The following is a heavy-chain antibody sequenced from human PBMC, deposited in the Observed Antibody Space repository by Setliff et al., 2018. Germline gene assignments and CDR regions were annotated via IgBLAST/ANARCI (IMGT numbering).Heavy chain of an antibody. V-gene: IGHV3-7*01. D-gene: IGHD3-3*01. J-gene: IGHJ5*02. Sequence: PGGSLRLSCAASGFTFSRYWMSWVRQAPGKGLEWVANIKQDGSEKYYVDSVKGRFTISRDNAKNSLYLQMNSLRAEDTAVYYCARGGIGFSEITIFGVALYWFDPWGQGTLVTVSS. CDR3: ARGGIGFSEITIFGVALYWFDP. CDR1: GFTFSRYW. CDR2: IKQDGSEK.